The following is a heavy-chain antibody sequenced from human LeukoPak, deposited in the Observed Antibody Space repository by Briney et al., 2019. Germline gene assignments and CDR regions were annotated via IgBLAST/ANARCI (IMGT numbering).Heavy chain of an antibody. V-gene: IGHV3-7*01. CDR3: ARDFRGYGDYSYYFDY. CDR1: GFTFSGYC. D-gene: IGHD4-17*01. J-gene: IGHJ4*02. Sequence: GGSLRLSCAAPGFTFSGYCWSWVRQAPGKGLGWVATIKKDGSEKYYADSVKGRFTISRDNSKNTLYLQMNSLRAEDTAVYYCARDFRGYGDYSYYFDYWGQGTLVTVSS. CDR2: IKKDGSEK.